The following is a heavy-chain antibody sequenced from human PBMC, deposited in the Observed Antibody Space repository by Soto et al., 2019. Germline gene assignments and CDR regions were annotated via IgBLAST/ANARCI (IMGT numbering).Heavy chain of an antibody. J-gene: IGHJ4*02. CDR3: ARGGPWELEPPTIFDY. Sequence: SETLSLTCTVSGVSISSDYWSWIRQPPGKGLEWIGYIYYSGSTNYNPSLKSRVTISVDTSKNQFSLKLSSVTAADTAVYYCARGGPWELEPPTIFDYWGQGTLVTVS. D-gene: IGHD1-1*01. CDR2: IYYSGST. V-gene: IGHV4-59*01. CDR1: GVSISSDY.